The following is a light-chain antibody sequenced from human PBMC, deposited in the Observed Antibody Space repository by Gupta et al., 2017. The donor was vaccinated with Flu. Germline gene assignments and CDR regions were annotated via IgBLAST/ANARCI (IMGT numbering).Light chain of an antibody. V-gene: IGLV1-47*01. J-gene: IGLJ3*02. CDR1: SSNIGSNY. CDR2: RNN. CDR3: AAWDDSLSGWV. Sequence: GTPGQRVTISCSGSSSNIGSNYVYWYQQLPGTAPILLLYRNNQRPSGVPDRFSGSKSGTSASLAISGLRSEDEADYYCAAWDDSLSGWVFGGGTKLTVL.